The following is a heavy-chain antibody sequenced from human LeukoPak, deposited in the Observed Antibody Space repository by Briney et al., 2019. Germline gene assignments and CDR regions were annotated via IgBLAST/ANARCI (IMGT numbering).Heavy chain of an antibody. V-gene: IGHV1-8*03. D-gene: IGHD6-13*01. CDR3: ARGQYSTSWYVPDFDY. J-gene: IGHJ4*02. Sequence: GASVKVSCKASGYTFTSYDINWVRQATGQGLEWMGWMNPNSGNTGYAQKFQGRVTITRNTSISTAYMELSSLKSEDTAVYYCARGQYSTSWYVPDFDYWSQGILVTVSS. CDR2: MNPNSGNT. CDR1: GYTFTSYD.